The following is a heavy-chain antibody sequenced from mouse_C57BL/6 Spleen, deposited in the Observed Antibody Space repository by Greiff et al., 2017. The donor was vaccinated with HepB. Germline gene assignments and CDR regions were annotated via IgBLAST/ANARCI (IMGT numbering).Heavy chain of an antibody. J-gene: IGHJ2*01. CDR2: ISSGGDYI. CDR3: TRRGDYVDFDY. Sequence: EVKLVESGEGLVKPGGSLKLSCAASGFTFSSYAMSWVRQTPEKRLEWVAYISSGGDYIYYADTVKGRFTISRDNARNTLYLQMSSLKSEDTAMYYCTRRGDYVDFDYWGQGTTLTVSS. CDR1: GFTFSSYA. V-gene: IGHV5S21*01. D-gene: IGHD2-4*01.